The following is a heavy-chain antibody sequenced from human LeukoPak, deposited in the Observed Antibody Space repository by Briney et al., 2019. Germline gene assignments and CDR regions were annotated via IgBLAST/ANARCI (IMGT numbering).Heavy chain of an antibody. CDR3: ARDAHPYGLVDSGGYLGY. V-gene: IGHV3-11*04. Sequence: PGGSLRLSCAASGFTFSDYYMSWIRQAPGKGLEWVSYISSSGSTIYYADSVKGRFTISRDNAKNSLYLQMNSLRAEDTAVYYCARDAHPYGLVDSGGYLGYWGQGTLVTVSS. CDR1: GFTFSDYY. CDR2: ISSSGSTI. J-gene: IGHJ4*02. D-gene: IGHD1-26*01.